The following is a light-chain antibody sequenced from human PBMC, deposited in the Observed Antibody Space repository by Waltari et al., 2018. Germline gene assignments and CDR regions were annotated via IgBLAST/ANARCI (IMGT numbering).Light chain of an antibody. V-gene: IGKV3-11*01. J-gene: IGKJ4*01. CDR2: DTS. CDR1: ESVSNY. Sequence: EIVLTQSPVTLSLAAGERAPLSCRARESVSNYLAWYQQKPGQSPTLLIYDTSKRATGIPGRFSGSGYGTDFTLTINNLEAEDFALYYCQQGVILPLTFGGGTKLEIK. CDR3: QQGVILPLT.